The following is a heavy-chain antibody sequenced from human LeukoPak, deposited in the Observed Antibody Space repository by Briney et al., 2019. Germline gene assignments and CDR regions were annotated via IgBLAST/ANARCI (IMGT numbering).Heavy chain of an antibody. CDR2: IYHSVTT. Sequence: SETLSLTCTVSGYSISSGYFWGWMRQPPGKGLEWIGSIYHSVTTHYNPSLKSRVTISLDTSKNQFSLKLSSVTAEDTAVYYCARAYCVGDCSVLHIYFDYWGQGTLVTVSS. V-gene: IGHV4-38-2*02. CDR1: GYSISSGYF. D-gene: IGHD2-21*02. CDR3: ARAYCVGDCSVLHIYFDY. J-gene: IGHJ4*02.